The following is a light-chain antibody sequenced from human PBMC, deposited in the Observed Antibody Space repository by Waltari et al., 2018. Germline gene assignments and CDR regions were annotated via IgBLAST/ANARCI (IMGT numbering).Light chain of an antibody. Sequence: QSALTQPASVSGSPGQSSTVSCTGTSSAVGRYNLVSWYQQPPGKAPKLMIYEGSKRPSGVSNRFSGSKSGNTASLTISGLQAEDEADYYCCSYAGSSTLLFGGGTKVTVL. V-gene: IGLV2-23*01. J-gene: IGLJ2*01. CDR3: CSYAGSSTLL. CDR2: EGS. CDR1: SSAVGRYNL.